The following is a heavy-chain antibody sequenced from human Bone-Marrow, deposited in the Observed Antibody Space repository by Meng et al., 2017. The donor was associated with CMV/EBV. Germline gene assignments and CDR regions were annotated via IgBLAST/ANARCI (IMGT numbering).Heavy chain of an antibody. V-gene: IGHV1-2*02. D-gene: IGHD2-2*01. J-gene: IGHJ5*02. CDR3: ARDPGYWDSTNCWGIDP. CDR2: INSNSGDT. CDR1: GFTFTDYY. Sequence: ASVKVSCKASGFTFTDYYMQWVRQAPGQGLEWMGWINSNSGDTNYAQKFQGRVSMTRDTSISTAHMELSRLGSDDTAVYYCARDPGYWDSTNCWGIDPWGQGTLVTVSS.